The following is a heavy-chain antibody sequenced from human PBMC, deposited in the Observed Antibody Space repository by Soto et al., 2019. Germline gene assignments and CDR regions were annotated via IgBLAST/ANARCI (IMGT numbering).Heavy chain of an antibody. CDR1: GYTFTDYV. V-gene: IGHV1-2*02. CDR2: INPNTGGT. D-gene: IGHD6-13*01. J-gene: IGHJ4*02. Sequence: ASVXVSCKSSGYTFTDYVIHFLRQSPGQGPDGMGWINPNTGGTYYAQKFQGRVTMTRDKSLTTAYMELSSLRSDDTAVYYCARRNRGSWLTVVFESWGQGTLVTVYS. CDR3: ARRNRGSWLTVVFES.